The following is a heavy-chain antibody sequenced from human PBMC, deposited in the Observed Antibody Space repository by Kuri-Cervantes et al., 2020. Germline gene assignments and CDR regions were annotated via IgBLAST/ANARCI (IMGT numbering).Heavy chain of an antibody. CDR2: IYYSGST. Sequence: ESLKISCTVSGGSIGSSDYYWGWIRQPPGKGLEWIGNIYYSGSTYYNPSLKSRVTISVDTSKNQLALQLNSVTPEDTAVYYCTRQQLGVFDYWGQGTLVTVSS. J-gene: IGHJ4*02. D-gene: IGHD6-13*01. V-gene: IGHV4-39*06. CDR3: TRQQLGVFDY. CDR1: GGSIGSSDYY.